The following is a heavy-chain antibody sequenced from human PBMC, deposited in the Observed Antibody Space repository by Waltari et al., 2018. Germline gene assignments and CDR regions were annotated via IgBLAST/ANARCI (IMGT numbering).Heavy chain of an antibody. CDR2: IQRSGRT. V-gene: IGHV4-4*02. D-gene: IGHD2-15*01. Sequence: QMHLRESGPGLVRPSGPLPAPCTVPGDSMTSADWWSWVRQSPEKGLEWIGQIQRSGRTHYNPSFESRVTISMDSSNNQFSLKVTSTTAADTAVYYCARDRGRGIYLDSWGRGTLVTVSP. CDR1: GDSMTSADW. J-gene: IGHJ4*02. CDR3: ARDRGRGIYLDS.